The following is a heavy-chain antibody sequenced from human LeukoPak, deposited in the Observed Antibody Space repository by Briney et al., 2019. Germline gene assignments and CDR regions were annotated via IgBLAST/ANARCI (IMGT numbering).Heavy chain of an antibody. CDR3: ARSRGRGDAFDI. D-gene: IGHD5-24*01. J-gene: IGHJ3*02. CDR1: GYTFTSYA. V-gene: IGHV1-3*02. Sequence: ASVTVSFKASGYTFTSYAMHWVRQAPGQRLEWMGWSNAGNGNTKYSQEFQGRVTITRDTSASTAYMELSSLRSEDMAVYYCARSRGRGDAFDIWGQGTMVTVSS. CDR2: SNAGNGNT.